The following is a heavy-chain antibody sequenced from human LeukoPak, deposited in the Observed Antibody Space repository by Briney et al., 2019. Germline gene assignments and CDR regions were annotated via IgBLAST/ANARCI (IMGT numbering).Heavy chain of an antibody. CDR1: VYTFTNYY. CDR3: ARGGKGNADGYNQALNY. Sequence: ASVTVSFSSSVYTFTNYYIHWVRQAHGQGHEWMGIINPSGGSTSYEQKFQGRVTMTRDTSTSTVYMELSSLRSEDTAVYYCARGGKGNADGYNQALNYWGQGTLVTVSS. CDR2: INPSGGST. D-gene: IGHD5-24*01. V-gene: IGHV1-46*01. J-gene: IGHJ4*02.